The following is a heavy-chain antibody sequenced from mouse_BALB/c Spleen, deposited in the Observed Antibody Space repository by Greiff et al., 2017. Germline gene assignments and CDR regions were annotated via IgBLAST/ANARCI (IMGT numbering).Heavy chain of an antibody. CDR1: GYTFTSYT. V-gene: IGHV1-4*01. Sequence: QVQLQPSGAELARPGASVKMSCKASGYTFTSYTMHWVKQRPGQGLEWIGYINPSSGYTNYNQKFKDKATLTADKSSSTAYMQLSSLTSEDSAVYYCARGAENGYRYYAMDYWGQGTSVTVSS. J-gene: IGHJ4*01. D-gene: IGHD2-2*01. CDR2: INPSSGYT. CDR3: ARGAENGYRYYAMDY.